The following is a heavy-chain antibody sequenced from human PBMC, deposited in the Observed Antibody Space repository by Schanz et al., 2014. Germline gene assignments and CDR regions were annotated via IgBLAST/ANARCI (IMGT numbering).Heavy chain of an antibody. CDR2: ISPLLGVA. V-gene: IGHV1-69*04. D-gene: IGHD2-15*01. CDR1: GGTFVTFF. Sequence: QVHLVQSGAEVKEPGSSVKVSCKPSGGTFVTFFFTWVRQAPGQGPQWMGRISPLLGVANYAQEFQGRLTITADTSTTTAYMELSRLRAEDSAVYYCANCSGGTCDEKPVLDNWGQGTLVTVSS. CDR3: ANCSGGTCDEKPVLDN. J-gene: IGHJ4*02.